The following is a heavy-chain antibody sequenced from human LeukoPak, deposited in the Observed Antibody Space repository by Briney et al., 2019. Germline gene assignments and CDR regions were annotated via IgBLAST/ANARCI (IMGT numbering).Heavy chain of an antibody. Sequence: GGSLRLSCAASGFTFSSYATSWVRQAPGKGLEWVSTISGSGGSTYYPDSVKGRFIISRDDSKNMLFLQMNSLRAEDTAIYYCAKVQAPDSSGFYCYYDYWGQGTLVSVSS. CDR1: GFTFSSYA. V-gene: IGHV3-23*01. J-gene: IGHJ4*03. CDR2: ISGSGGST. D-gene: IGHD3-22*01. CDR3: AKVQAPDSSGFYCYYDY.